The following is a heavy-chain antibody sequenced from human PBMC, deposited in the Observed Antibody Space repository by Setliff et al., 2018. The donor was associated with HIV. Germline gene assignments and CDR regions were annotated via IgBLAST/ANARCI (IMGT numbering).Heavy chain of an antibody. D-gene: IGHD6-6*01. CDR3: AREILSSSAIDY. Sequence: PGGSLRLSCAASGLTFSDYYMSWIRQAPGKGLVWVSYISSSGTNIYYVGSVKGRFTISRDNAKDSLYLQMSSLRAEDTAVYYCAREILSSSAIDYWGQGTLVTVSS. V-gene: IGHV3-11*04. CDR1: GLTFSDYY. CDR2: ISSSGTNI. J-gene: IGHJ4*02.